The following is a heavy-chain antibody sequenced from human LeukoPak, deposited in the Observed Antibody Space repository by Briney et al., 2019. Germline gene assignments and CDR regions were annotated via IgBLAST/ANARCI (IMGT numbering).Heavy chain of an antibody. Sequence: PGGSLRLSCAASGFTVSSNYMSWVRQAPGKGLEWVSVIYSGGSTYYADSVKGRFTISRDNSKNTLHLQMNSLRAEDTAVYYCARGLTGDNDAFDIWGQGTMVTVSS. V-gene: IGHV3-53*01. J-gene: IGHJ3*02. CDR3: ARGLTGDNDAFDI. D-gene: IGHD7-27*01. CDR2: IYSGGST. CDR1: GFTVSSNY.